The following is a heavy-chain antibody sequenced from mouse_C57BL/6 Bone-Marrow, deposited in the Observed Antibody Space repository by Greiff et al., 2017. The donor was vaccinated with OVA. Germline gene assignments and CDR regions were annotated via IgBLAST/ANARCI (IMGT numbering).Heavy chain of an antibody. J-gene: IGHJ1*03. CDR1: GFNIKDDY. V-gene: IGHV14-4*01. CDR3: TLFTTLVDHWYFDV. CDR2: IDPENGDT. Sequence: EVKLMESGAELVRPGASVKLSCTASGFNIKDDYMHWVKQRPEQGLEWIGWIDPENGDTEYASKFQGKATITADTSSNTAYLQLSSLTSEDTAVYYCTLFTTLVDHWYFDVWGTGTTVTVSS. D-gene: IGHD1-1*01.